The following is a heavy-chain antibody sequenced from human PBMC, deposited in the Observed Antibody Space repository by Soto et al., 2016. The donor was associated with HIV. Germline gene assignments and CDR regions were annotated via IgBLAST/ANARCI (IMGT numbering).Heavy chain of an antibody. J-gene: IGHJ6*02. V-gene: IGHV4-61*01. Sequence: QVQLQESGPGLVKPSETLSLTCTVSGVSVSSGSYYWSWIRQPPGKGLEWIGYIYYSGSTNYNPSLKSRVTISVDTSKNQFSLKLSSVTAADTAIYYCARDSLYCTSTNCYGGXSLLRXGTSWGQGTDGHRLL. D-gene: IGHD2-2*01. CDR3: ARDSLYCTSTNCYGGXSLLRXGTS. CDR2: IYYSGST. CDR1: GVSVSSGSYY.